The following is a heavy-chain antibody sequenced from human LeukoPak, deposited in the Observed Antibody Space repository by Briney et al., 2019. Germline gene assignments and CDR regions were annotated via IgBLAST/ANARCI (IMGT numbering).Heavy chain of an antibody. V-gene: IGHV4-4*09. CDR3: ARFTYEGGYFDY. J-gene: IGHJ4*02. CDR1: GGSISSYY. CDR2: IYTSGST. Sequence: SETLSLTCTVSGGSISSYYWSWIRQPPGKGLEYIGYIYTSGSTNYNPSLKSRVTVSVDTSKNQFSLKLSSVTAADTAVYYCARFTYEGGYFDYWGQGTPVTVSS. D-gene: IGHD5-12*01.